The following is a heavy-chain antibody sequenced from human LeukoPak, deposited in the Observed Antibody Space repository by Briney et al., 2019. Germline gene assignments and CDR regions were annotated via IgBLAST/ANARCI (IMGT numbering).Heavy chain of an antibody. CDR3: ARDPPPLDY. CDR1: GFTFSSYW. CDR2: IKQDGSEK. V-gene: IGHV3-7*01. J-gene: IGHJ4*02. Sequence: PGGSLRPSCAASGFTFSSYWMSWVRQAPGKELEWVANIKQDGSEKYYVDSVKGRFTISRDNAKNSLYLQMNSLRAEDTAVYHCARDPPPLDYWGQGTLVTVSS.